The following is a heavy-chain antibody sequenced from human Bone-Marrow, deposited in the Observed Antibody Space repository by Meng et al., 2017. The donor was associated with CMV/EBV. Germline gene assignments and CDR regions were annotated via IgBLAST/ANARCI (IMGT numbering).Heavy chain of an antibody. D-gene: IGHD5-24*01. CDR3: ARARRDGYKYWYFDL. J-gene: IGHJ2*01. CDR2: INHSGST. CDR1: SRSFSGCY. Sequence: VYSRSFSGCYWSWIRQPPGKGLGWIGEINHSGSTKYNSSLKSRVTISVDTSKNQFSLKLSSATAADTAVYYCARARRDGYKYWYFDLWGRGTLVTVSS. V-gene: IGHV4-34*01.